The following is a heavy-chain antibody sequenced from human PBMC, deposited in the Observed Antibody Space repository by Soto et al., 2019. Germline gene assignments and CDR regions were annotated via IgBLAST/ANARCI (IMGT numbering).Heavy chain of an antibody. CDR3: ARSVFP. CDR2: IYYSGST. CDR1: GGSISSGGYY. J-gene: IGHJ5*02. V-gene: IGHV4-31*03. Sequence: QVQLQESGPGLVKPSQTLSLTCTVSGGSISSGGYYWSWIRQHPGRGLEWIGYIYYSGSTSYNPSLXSXXTLSVDTPKNQFSLKLSSVTAADTAVYYCARSVFPWGEGTLVTVSS.